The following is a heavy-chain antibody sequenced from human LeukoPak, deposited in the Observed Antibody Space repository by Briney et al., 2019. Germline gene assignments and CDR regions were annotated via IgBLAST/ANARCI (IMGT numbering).Heavy chain of an antibody. CDR1: GGSISTYY. V-gene: IGHV4-59*01. CDR3: ARVPDYYGSGSYSAPDY. D-gene: IGHD3-10*01. J-gene: IGHJ4*02. Sequence: SETLSLTCTVSGGSISTYYWSWIRQPPGKGLEWIGYIYYSGSTNYNPSLKSRVTISVDTSKNQFSLKLSSVTAADTAVYYCARVPDYYGSGSYSAPDYWGQGTLVTVSS. CDR2: IYYSGST.